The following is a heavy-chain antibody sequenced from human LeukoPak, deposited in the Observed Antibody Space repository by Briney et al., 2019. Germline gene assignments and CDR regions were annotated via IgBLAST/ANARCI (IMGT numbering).Heavy chain of an antibody. V-gene: IGHV3-9*01. Sequence: PGRSLRLSCAASGFTFDDYAMHWVRQAPGKGLEWVSGISWNSGSIGYADSVKGRFTISRDNAKNSLYLQMNSLRAEDTALYYCAKDGYGLDYWGQGTLVTVAS. CDR2: ISWNSGSI. D-gene: IGHD3-10*01. J-gene: IGHJ4*02. CDR3: AKDGYGLDY. CDR1: GFTFDDYA.